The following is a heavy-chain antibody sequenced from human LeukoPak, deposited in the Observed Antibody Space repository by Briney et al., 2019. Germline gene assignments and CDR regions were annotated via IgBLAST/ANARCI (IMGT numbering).Heavy chain of an antibody. CDR2: ISGSGGSGGST. J-gene: IGHJ6*02. Sequence: GGSLRLSCAASGLTFSSYAMSWVRQAPGKGLEWVSLISGSGGSGGSTYYADSVKGRFTISRDNSKSKLYLQMNSLRAEDTALYYCAKGTPFYAMDVWGQGTTVIVSS. CDR1: GLTFSSYA. CDR3: AKGTPFYAMDV. V-gene: IGHV3-23*01. D-gene: IGHD1-7*01.